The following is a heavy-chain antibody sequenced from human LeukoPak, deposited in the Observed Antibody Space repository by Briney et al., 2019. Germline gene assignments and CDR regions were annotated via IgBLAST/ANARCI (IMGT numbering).Heavy chain of an antibody. J-gene: IGHJ4*02. CDR2: TSSDLNVK. V-gene: IGHV3-30-3*01. Sequence: GGSLRLSCAASGFTFRNYVIHWVRQAPGKGLEWVAVTSSDLNVKLYADSVKGRFTISRDNSKNTLYLQMNSLRAEDTAVYYCATVFGYDGSGSSDYWGQGALVTVSS. CDR1: GFTFRNYV. CDR3: ATVFGYDGSGSSDY. D-gene: IGHD3-10*01.